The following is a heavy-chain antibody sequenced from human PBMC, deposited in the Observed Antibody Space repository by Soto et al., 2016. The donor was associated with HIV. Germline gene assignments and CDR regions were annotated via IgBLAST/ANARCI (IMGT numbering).Heavy chain of an antibody. J-gene: IGHJ3*02. Sequence: QVQLVESGGGLVKPGGSLRLSCAASGFTFSDYYMSWIRQAPGKGLEWVSYISSSGITINYADSVKGRFTISRDNAKNSLYLQMNSLRAEDTAVYYCASPRRSYRPDAFDIWGQGTMVTVSS. D-gene: IGHD3-16*02. CDR3: ASPRRSYRPDAFDI. CDR2: ISSSGITI. CDR1: GFTFSDYY. V-gene: IGHV3-11*04.